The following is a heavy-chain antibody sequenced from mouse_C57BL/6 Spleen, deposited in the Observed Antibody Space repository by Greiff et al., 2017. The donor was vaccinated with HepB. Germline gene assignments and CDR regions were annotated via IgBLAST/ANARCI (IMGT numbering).Heavy chain of an antibody. Sequence: QVQLKESGAELVKPGASVKLSCKASGYTFTEYTIHWVKQRSGQGLEWIGWFYPGSGSIKYNEKFKDKATLTADKSSSTVYMELSRLTSEDSAVYFCARHEESNGNFFYAMDYWGQGTSVTVSS. CDR3: ARHEESNGNFFYAMDY. CDR2: FYPGSGSI. CDR1: GYTFTEYT. V-gene: IGHV1-62-2*01. J-gene: IGHJ4*01. D-gene: IGHD2-1*01.